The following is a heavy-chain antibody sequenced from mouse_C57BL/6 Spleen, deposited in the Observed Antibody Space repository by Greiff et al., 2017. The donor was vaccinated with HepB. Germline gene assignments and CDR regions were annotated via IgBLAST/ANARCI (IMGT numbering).Heavy chain of an antibody. CDR3: TNYDGSERYYAMDY. CDR1: GYTFTDYE. V-gene: IGHV1-15*01. Sequence: VQLQQSGAELVRPGASVTLSCKASGYTFTDYEMHWVKQTPVHGLEWIGAIDPETGGTAYNQKFKGKAILTADKSSSTAYMELRSLTSEDSAVYYWTNYDGSERYYAMDYWGQGTSVTVSS. D-gene: IGHD1-1*01. J-gene: IGHJ4*01. CDR2: IDPETGGT.